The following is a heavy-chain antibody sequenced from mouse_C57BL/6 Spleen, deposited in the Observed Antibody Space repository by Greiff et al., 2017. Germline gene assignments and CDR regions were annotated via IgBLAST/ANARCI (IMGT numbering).Heavy chain of an antibody. J-gene: IGHJ4*01. Sequence: EVKLVESGGGLVKPGGSLKLSCAASGFTFSDYGMHWVRQAPEKGLEWVAYISSGSSTIYYADTVKGRFTISRDNAKNTLFLQMTSLRSEDTAMYYCARGGYYEGYAMDYWGQGASVTVSS. V-gene: IGHV5-17*01. D-gene: IGHD2-3*01. CDR2: ISSGSSTI. CDR3: ARGGYYEGYAMDY. CDR1: GFTFSDYG.